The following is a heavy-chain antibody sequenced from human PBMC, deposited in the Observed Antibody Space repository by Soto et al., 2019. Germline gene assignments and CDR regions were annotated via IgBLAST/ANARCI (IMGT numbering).Heavy chain of an antibody. V-gene: IGHV3-48*03. CDR1: GFTFISYS. Sequence: GGSLILSCVASGFTFISYSIVWVRQAPGKGLEWLSYIFTTGTTMYYADSVKGRFTVSRDNAKNSVFLLLNSLRAEDTAVYYCARDKDWAFDYWGQGT. J-gene: IGHJ4*02. CDR2: IFTTGTTM. D-gene: IGHD3-9*01. CDR3: ARDKDWAFDY.